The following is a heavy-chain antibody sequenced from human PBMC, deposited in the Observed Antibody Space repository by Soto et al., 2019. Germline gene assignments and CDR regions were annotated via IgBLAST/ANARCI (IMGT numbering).Heavy chain of an antibody. V-gene: IGHV4-39*01. CDR3: ARPKTIGAAAGKGWFDP. CDR1: GGSMKSSSYY. J-gene: IGHJ5*02. CDR2: IYYDGST. Sequence: PSETLSLTCTVSGGSMKSSSYYWGWIRQPPGKGLEWIGSIYYDGSTYYNPSLKSRVTISVDTSQNQFSLKASSVTAADMAMYYCARPKTIGAAAGKGWFDPWGQGTLVTVSS. D-gene: IGHD6-13*01.